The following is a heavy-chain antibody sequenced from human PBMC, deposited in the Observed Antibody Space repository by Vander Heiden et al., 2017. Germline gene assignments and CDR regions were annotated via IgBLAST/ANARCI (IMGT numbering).Heavy chain of an antibody. D-gene: IGHD3-10*01. Sequence: QVQLQESGPGLVKPSETLSLTCTVSGGSISSYYWSWIRQPPGKGLEWIGYIYSSGSTNYNPSLKSRVTISVDTSKNQFSLKLSSVTAADTAVYYCARAARMVRGVITDAFDIWGQGTMVTVSS. CDR1: GGSISSYY. J-gene: IGHJ3*02. CDR2: IYSSGST. CDR3: ARAARMVRGVITDAFDI. V-gene: IGHV4-59*01.